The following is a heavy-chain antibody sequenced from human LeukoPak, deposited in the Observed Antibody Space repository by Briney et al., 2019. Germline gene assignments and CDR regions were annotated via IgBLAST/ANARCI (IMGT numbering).Heavy chain of an antibody. J-gene: IGHJ4*02. CDR1: GGSISSSSYY. CDR2: IYYSGST. CDR3: ARGPPPDFDC. V-gene: IGHV4-39*07. Sequence: PSETLSLTCTVSGGSISSSSYYWGWIRQPPGKGLEWIGSIYYSGSTYYNPSLKSRVTMSIDTSKNQFSLKLSSVTAADTAMYYCARGPPPDFDCWGQGTLVTVSS.